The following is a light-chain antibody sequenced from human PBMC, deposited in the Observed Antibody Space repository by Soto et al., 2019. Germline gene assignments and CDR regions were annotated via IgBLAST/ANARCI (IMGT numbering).Light chain of an antibody. CDR1: QSVSSY. V-gene: IGKV3-20*01. CDR2: DAS. Sequence: EIVLTQSPATLSLPPWERATLSCRASQSVSSYLAWYQQKPGQAPRLLIYDASNRATGIPDRFTGGGAGTGFTLTISRLEPEDFAVYYCQQYGSSPLTFGGGTKVDNK. CDR3: QQYGSSPLT. J-gene: IGKJ4*01.